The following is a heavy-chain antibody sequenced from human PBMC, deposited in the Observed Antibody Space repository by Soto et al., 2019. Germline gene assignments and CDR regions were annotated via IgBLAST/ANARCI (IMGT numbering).Heavy chain of an antibody. J-gene: IGHJ4*02. D-gene: IGHD3-10*01. Sequence: GGSLRLSYAASGFTFSSYSMNWVRQAPGKGLEWVSSISSSSSYIYYADSVKGRFTISRYNAKNSLSLQMNSVRPEDLVVYYRARAPFHGSGCYFHYWGQGTLVIVSS. CDR3: ARAPFHGSGCYFHY. V-gene: IGHV3-21*01. CDR2: ISSSSSYI. CDR1: GFTFSSYS.